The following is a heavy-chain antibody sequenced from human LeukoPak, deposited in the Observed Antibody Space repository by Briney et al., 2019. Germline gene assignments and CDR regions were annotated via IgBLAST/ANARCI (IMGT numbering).Heavy chain of an antibody. D-gene: IGHD5-12*01. Sequence: SETLSLTCTVSGGSISSYYWSWIRQPPGKGLEWIGYIYYSGSTNYNPSLKSRVTISVDTSKNQFSLKPSSVTAADTAVYYCARATRLGWFDPWGQGTLVTVSS. V-gene: IGHV4-59*01. CDR2: IYYSGST. CDR1: GGSISSYY. J-gene: IGHJ5*02. CDR3: ARATRLGWFDP.